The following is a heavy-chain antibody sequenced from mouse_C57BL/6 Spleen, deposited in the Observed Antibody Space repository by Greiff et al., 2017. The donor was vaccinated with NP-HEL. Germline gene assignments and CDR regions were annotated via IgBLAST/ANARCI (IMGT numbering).Heavy chain of an antibody. J-gene: IGHJ4*01. CDR2: ISSGSSTI. Sequence: EVKLEESGGGLVKPGGSLKLSCAASGFTFSDYGMHWVRQAPEKGLEWVAYISSGSSTIYYADTVKGRFTISRDNAKNTLFLQMTSLRSEDTAMYYCASDGGYAMDYWGQGTSVTVSS. CDR1: GFTFSDYG. CDR3: ASDGGYAMDY. V-gene: IGHV5-17*01.